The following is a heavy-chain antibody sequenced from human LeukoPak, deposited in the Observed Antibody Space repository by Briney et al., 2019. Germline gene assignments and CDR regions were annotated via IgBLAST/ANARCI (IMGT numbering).Heavy chain of an antibody. CDR2: IYHSGST. Sequence: SETLSLTCTVSGYSISSGYYWGWIRQPPGKGLEWIGSIYHSGSTYYNPSLKSRVTISVDTSKNQFSLKLSSVTAADTAVYYCARHPTYYYGSGMYFDYWGQGTLVTVSS. CDR3: ARHPTYYYGSGMYFDY. J-gene: IGHJ4*02. D-gene: IGHD3-10*01. V-gene: IGHV4-38-2*02. CDR1: GYSISSGYY.